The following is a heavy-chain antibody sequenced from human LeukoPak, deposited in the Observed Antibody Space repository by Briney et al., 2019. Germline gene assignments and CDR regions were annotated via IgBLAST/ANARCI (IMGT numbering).Heavy chain of an antibody. CDR1: GGSFSGYY. J-gene: IGHJ4*02. Sequence: SETLSLTCAVYGGSFSGYYWSWIRQPPGKGLEWIGSIYYTESTFYNPSLKSRVTISVDTSKNQFSMKLSSVAAADTAVYFCARGLRDGYTLFYFDYWGQGTLVTVSS. V-gene: IGHV4-34*01. CDR2: IYYTEST. D-gene: IGHD5-24*01. CDR3: ARGLRDGYTLFYFDY.